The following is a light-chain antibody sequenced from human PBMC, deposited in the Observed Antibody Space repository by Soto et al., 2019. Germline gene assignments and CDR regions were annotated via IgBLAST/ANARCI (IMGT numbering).Light chain of an antibody. CDR1: RSDVGSYNL. CDR3: CSYAGSSTLGV. CDR2: EGS. Sequence: QSALTQPASVSGSPGQSITISCAGTRSDVGSYNLVSWYQQYPGKAPKLMIYEGSKRPSGVSNRFSGSKSGNTASLTISGLQAEDEADYYCCSYAGSSTLGVFGTGTKVTVL. V-gene: IGLV2-23*01. J-gene: IGLJ1*01.